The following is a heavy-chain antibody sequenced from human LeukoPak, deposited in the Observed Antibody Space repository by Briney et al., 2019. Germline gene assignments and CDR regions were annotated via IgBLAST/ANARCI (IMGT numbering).Heavy chain of an antibody. CDR1: GGSFSGYY. Sequence: SETLSLTCAVYGGSFSGYYWSWIRQPPGKGLEWIGEINHSGSTYYNPSLKSRVTISVDRSKNQFSLKLSSVTAADTAVYYCARSDGQLVYWGQGTLVTVSS. CDR3: ARSDGQLVY. V-gene: IGHV4-34*01. D-gene: IGHD6-13*01. J-gene: IGHJ4*02. CDR2: INHSGST.